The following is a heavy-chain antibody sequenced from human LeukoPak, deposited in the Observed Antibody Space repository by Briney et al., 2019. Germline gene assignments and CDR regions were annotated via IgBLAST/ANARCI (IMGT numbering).Heavy chain of an antibody. V-gene: IGHV4-34*01. CDR2: INHSGST. Sequence: SETLSLTCAVYGGSFSGYYWSWIRQPPGKGLEWIGEINHSGSTNHNPSLKSRVTISVDTSKNQFSLKLSSVTAADTAVYYCARPRDSSGYYYTYWGQGTLVTVSS. CDR1: GGSFSGYY. D-gene: IGHD3-22*01. CDR3: ARPRDSSGYYYTY. J-gene: IGHJ4*02.